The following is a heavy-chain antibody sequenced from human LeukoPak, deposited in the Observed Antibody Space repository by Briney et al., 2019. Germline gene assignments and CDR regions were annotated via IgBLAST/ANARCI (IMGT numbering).Heavy chain of an antibody. J-gene: IGHJ6*03. V-gene: IGHV4-59*01. CDR1: GGSFSGYY. D-gene: IGHD6-13*01. CDR3: ARGAAAAGMTYYYYYYMDV. CDR2: IYYSGST. Sequence: SSETLSLTCAVYGGSFSGYYWSWIRQPPGKGLEWIGYIYYSGSTNYNPSLKSRVTISVDTSKNQFSLKLSSVTAADTAVYYCARGAAAAGMTYYYYYYMDVWGKGTTVTVSS.